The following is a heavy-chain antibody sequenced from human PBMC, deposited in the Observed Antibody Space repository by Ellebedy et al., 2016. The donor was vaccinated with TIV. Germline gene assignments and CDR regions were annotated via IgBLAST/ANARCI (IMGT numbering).Heavy chain of an antibody. V-gene: IGHV4-31*03. CDR2: IYYSGNT. D-gene: IGHD3-10*01. Sequence: MPSETLSLTCTVSGASISSADSFWSWIRQRPGEGLEWIGHIYYSGNTYYNPSLTSRVTISVDTSKNQFSLKLSSVTAADSAIYYCARALTMVRGGGFDPWGQGTLVTVSP. J-gene: IGHJ5*02. CDR1: GASISSADSF. CDR3: ARALTMVRGGGFDP.